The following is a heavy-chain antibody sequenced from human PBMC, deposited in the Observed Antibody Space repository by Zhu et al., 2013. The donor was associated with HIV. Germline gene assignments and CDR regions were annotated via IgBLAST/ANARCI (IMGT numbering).Heavy chain of an antibody. D-gene: IGHD2-21*01. CDR1: GYTFSDYY. CDR2: INPSGGSS. J-gene: IGHJ4*02. V-gene: IGHV1-46*01. Sequence: QVQMVQPGAEVKKSGASVKISCKTSGYTFSDYYIHWVRQAPGQGLQWLGMINPSGGSSIYGQGFQGKLTLAVDTSTTTSYMVLTSLKSDETAVYYCARAASHCGTFNCFGLDFWGQGTQVTVSS. CDR3: ARAASHCGTFNCFGLDF.